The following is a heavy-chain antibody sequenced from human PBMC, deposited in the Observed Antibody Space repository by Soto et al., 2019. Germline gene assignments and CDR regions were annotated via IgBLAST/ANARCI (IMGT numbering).Heavy chain of an antibody. CDR1: GFTFRSYS. Sequence: EVQLVESGGGLVKPGESLRLSCAASGFTFRSYSMNWVRQAPGKGLEWVSSISDTSSSKYYADSIKGRFTISRDNAKNSMFLQMNSLRAEDTAVYFCARESGSWYYFDFWGQGTLVTVSS. V-gene: IGHV3-21*01. CDR3: ARESGSWYYFDF. CDR2: ISDTSSSK. J-gene: IGHJ4*02. D-gene: IGHD5-12*01.